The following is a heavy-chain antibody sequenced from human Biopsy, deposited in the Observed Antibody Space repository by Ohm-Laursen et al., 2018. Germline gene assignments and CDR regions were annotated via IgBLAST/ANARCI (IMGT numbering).Heavy chain of an antibody. Sequence: TLSLTCTVSGGSVSSGGFYWSWIRQHPGKGLEWIGYIYYSGTTYYNPSLKSLVTISVDTSKNQFSLKLNSVTAADTAVYYCARGRRHCSGTCSRWYFDLWGRGTLVTVSS. D-gene: IGHD2-2*01. CDR1: GGSVSSGGFY. J-gene: IGHJ2*01. CDR2: IYYSGTT. V-gene: IGHV4-31*01. CDR3: ARGRRHCSGTCSRWYFDL.